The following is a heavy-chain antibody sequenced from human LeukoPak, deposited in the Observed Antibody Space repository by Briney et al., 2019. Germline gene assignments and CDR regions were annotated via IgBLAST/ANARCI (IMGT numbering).Heavy chain of an antibody. CDR2: INSDGSST. J-gene: IGHJ3*02. CDR3: ARVAPGAIWSGRLWGAFDI. Sequence: GGSLRLSCAASGFTFSSYWMHWVRQAPGKGLVWVSRINSDGSSTSYADSVKGRFTISRDNAKNTLYLQMNSLRAEDTAVYYCARVAPGAIWSGRLWGAFDIWGQGTMVTVSS. V-gene: IGHV3-74*01. CDR1: GFTFSSYW. D-gene: IGHD3-3*01.